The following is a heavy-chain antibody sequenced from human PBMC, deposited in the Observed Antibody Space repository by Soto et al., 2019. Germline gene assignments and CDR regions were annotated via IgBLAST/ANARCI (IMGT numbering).Heavy chain of an antibody. Sequence: LRLSCAASGFTFSSYAMHWVRQAPGKGLEWVAVISYDGSNKYYADSVKGRFTISRGNSKNTLYLQMNSLRAEDTAVYYCATERDSGNDYWGQGTPVTVSS. CDR3: ATERDSGNDY. V-gene: IGHV3-30-3*01. CDR1: GFTFSSYA. CDR2: ISYDGSNK. D-gene: IGHD5-12*01. J-gene: IGHJ4*02.